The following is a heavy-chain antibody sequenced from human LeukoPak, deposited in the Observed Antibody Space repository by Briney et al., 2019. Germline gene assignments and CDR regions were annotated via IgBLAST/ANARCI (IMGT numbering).Heavy chain of an antibody. CDR3: TGVTMIVVASLDAFDI. D-gene: IGHD3-22*01. Sequence: AGGSLRLSCAASGFTFSSHAMSWVRQAPGKGLEWVSAISGSGGSTYYADSVKGRFTIPRDNSKNTLYLQMNSLRAEDTAVYYCTGVTMIVVASLDAFDIWGQGTMVTVSS. CDR2: ISGSGGST. CDR1: GFTFSSHA. V-gene: IGHV3-23*01. J-gene: IGHJ3*02.